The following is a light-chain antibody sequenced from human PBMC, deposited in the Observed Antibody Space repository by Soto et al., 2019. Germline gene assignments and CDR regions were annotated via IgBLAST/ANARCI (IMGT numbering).Light chain of an antibody. Sequence: DIQITQAPSSLSASVGDRVTITCRASQSINSYLNWYQQKPGKAPKLLIYAASSLQSGVPSRFSGSGSGTDFTLTISSLQPEDFATYYCQQSYSTPPTFGQGTKVDIK. CDR2: AAS. CDR3: QQSYSTPPT. J-gene: IGKJ1*01. CDR1: QSINSY. V-gene: IGKV1-39*01.